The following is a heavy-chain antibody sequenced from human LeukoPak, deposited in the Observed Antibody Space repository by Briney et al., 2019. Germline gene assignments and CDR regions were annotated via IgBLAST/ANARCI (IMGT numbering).Heavy chain of an antibody. CDR3: ARGYCSSTSCAFDY. CDR2: ISSSSSTI. Sequence: GGSLRLSCAASGFTFSSYSMNWVRHAPGKGLEWVSYISSSSSTIYYADSVRGRFTISRDNAKNSLYLQMNSLRAEDTAVYYCARGYCSSTSCAFDYWGQGTLVTVSS. CDR1: GFTFSSYS. J-gene: IGHJ4*02. V-gene: IGHV3-48*01. D-gene: IGHD2-2*01.